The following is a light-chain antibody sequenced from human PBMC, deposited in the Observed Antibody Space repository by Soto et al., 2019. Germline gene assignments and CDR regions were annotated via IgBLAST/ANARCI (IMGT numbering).Light chain of an antibody. Sequence: DIQMTQSPSSLSASVGDRVTITCQASQDIRNYLNWYQQKPGKAPNLLIYDASNLRAGVPSRFSASGSGTEVTFTISSLQPEDIAKYYCQHYEHLPPLTFGGGTKVEIK. CDR3: QHYEHLPPLT. CDR1: QDIRNY. J-gene: IGKJ4*01. V-gene: IGKV1-33*01. CDR2: DAS.